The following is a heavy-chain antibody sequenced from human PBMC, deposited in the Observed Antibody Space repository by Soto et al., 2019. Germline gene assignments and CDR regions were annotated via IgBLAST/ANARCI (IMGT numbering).Heavy chain of an antibody. CDR2: AYYRSQWYI. J-gene: IGHJ6*02. CDR3: AREFEATSLDV. CDR1: GDSISSNTAA. V-gene: IGHV6-1*01. Sequence: PSQTLSLTCAISGDSISSNTAAWNWIRQSPSSGLEWLGRAYYRSQWYIDFASSVKSRLTINPDTSKNQISLHLKSVTPEDTAIYYCAREFEATSLDVWGPGTTVTVSS. D-gene: IGHD1-1*01.